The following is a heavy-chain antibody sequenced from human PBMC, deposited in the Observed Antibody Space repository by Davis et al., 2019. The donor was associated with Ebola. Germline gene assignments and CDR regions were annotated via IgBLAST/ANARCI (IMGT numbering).Heavy chain of an antibody. V-gene: IGHV4-34*01. D-gene: IGHD3-10*01. J-gene: IGHJ4*02. CDR3: ARAGVYRPYYFDY. Sequence: PSETLSLTCAVSGGSFNGYYWSWIRQPPGKGLEWIGEINHSGSTDSNPSLKSRFTISVDTSKNQFSLELSSVTAADTAVYYCARAGVYRPYYFDYWGQGTLVTVSS. CDR2: INHSGST. CDR1: GGSFNGYY.